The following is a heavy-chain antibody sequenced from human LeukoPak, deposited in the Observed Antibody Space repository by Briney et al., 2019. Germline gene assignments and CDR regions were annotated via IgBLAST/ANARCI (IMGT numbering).Heavy chain of an antibody. CDR3: AKEVVGATTWNLFDY. CDR1: GFTFSSYA. J-gene: IGHJ4*02. Sequence: GGSLRLSCAASGFTFSSYAMSWVRQAPGKGLEWVSAISGSGGSTYYADSAKGRFTISRDNSKNTLYLQMNSLRAEDTAVYYCAKEVVGATTWNLFDYWGQGTLVTVSS. V-gene: IGHV3-23*01. D-gene: IGHD1-26*01. CDR2: ISGSGGST.